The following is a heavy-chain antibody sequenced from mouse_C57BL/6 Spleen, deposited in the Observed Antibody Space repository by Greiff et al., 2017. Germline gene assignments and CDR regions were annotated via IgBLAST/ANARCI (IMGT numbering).Heavy chain of an antibody. V-gene: IGHV1-82*01. D-gene: IGHD1-1*01. CDR1: GYAFSSSW. Sequence: LVESGPELVKPGASVKISCKASGYAFSSSWMNWVKQRPGKGLEWIGRIYPGDGDTNYNGKFKGKATLTADKSSSTAYMQLSSLTSEDSAVYFCARKGISYGSSLYYFDYWGQGTTLTVSA. CDR3: ARKGISYGSSLYYFDY. CDR2: IYPGDGDT. J-gene: IGHJ2*01.